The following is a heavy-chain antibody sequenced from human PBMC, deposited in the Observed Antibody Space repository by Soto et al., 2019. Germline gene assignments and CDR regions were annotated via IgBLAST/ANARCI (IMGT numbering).Heavy chain of an antibody. CDR3: AKDRKDHNSLWDPFDF. V-gene: IGHV3-23*01. J-gene: IGHJ3*01. D-gene: IGHD2-21*01. CDR2: IGNTET. Sequence: EVQLLESGGDLVQPGGSLRLSCTASGFTFNIFAMTWIRQAPGKGLEWVSSIGNTETYYADSVKGRFTVSRDNSRSTLFLHMNGLRAEDTAVYYCAKDRKDHNSLWDPFDFWGQGTEVTVS. CDR1: GFTFNIFA.